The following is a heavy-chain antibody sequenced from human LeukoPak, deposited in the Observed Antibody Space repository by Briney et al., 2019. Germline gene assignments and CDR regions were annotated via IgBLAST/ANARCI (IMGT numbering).Heavy chain of an antibody. Sequence: SETLSLTCAVSGYSISSGYYWGWIRQPPGKGLEWIGSIYHSGSTYYNPSLKSRVTISVDTSKNQFSLKLSSVTAADTAVYYCARGTKPYCSTVDQWGQGTLFTVSS. D-gene: IGHD2-2*01. V-gene: IGHV4-38-2*01. CDR1: GYSISSGYY. CDR3: ARGTKPYCSTVDQ. J-gene: IGHJ4*02. CDR2: IYHSGST.